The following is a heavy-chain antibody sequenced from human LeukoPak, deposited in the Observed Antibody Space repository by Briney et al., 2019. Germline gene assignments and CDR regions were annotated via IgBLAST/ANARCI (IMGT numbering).Heavy chain of an antibody. Sequence: GGSLTLSCEASGFTFSGNWMSWVRQAPGKGLEWVASIHPDGSQKLYVDSVKGRFTISRDNTKSSLYLQMNSLGAEDTAMYYCAKLLGTATTYDSWGQGTRVTVSS. CDR1: GFTFSGNW. J-gene: IGHJ4*02. V-gene: IGHV3-7*01. D-gene: IGHD5-24*01. CDR3: AKLLGTATTYDS. CDR2: IHPDGSQK.